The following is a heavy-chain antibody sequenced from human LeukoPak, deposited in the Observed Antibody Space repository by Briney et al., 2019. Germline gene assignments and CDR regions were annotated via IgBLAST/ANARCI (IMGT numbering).Heavy chain of an antibody. J-gene: IGHJ4*02. CDR2: IKQDGSEK. CDR1: GFTFSSYW. D-gene: IGHD6-13*01. Sequence: GGSLRLSCAASGFTFSSYWMSWVRQAPGKGLEWVANIKQDGSEKYYVDSVKGRFTISRDNAKNSLYLQMNSLRAEDTAVYYCARAAATVGSSWFFDYWGQGTLVTVSS. V-gene: IGHV3-7*01. CDR3: ARAAATVGSSWFFDY.